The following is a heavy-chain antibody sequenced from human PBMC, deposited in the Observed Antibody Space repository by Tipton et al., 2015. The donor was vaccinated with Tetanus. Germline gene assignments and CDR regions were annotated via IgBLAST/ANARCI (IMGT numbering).Heavy chain of an antibody. CDR3: AGVPAGGFGELDY. Sequence: TLSLTCTVSGGSISSSSYYWGWIRQPPGKGLEWIGSIYYSGSTYYNPSLKSRVTISVDTSKNQFSLKLSSVTAADTAVYYCAGVPAGGFGELDYWGQGTLVTVSS. CDR2: IYYSGST. CDR1: GGSISSSSYY. D-gene: IGHD3-10*01. V-gene: IGHV4-39*07. J-gene: IGHJ4*02.